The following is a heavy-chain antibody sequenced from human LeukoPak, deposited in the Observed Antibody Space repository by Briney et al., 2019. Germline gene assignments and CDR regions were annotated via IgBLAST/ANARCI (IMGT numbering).Heavy chain of an antibody. CDR1: GGSINNYY. V-gene: IGHV4-59*01. CDR3: ARDTLYYDSSGYYHQRAFDI. Sequence: SETLSLTCTVSGGSINNYYWSWIRQPPGKGLECVGYIYYSGTTTYNPSLKSRVTISVDTSKNQFSLKLSSVTAADTAVYYCARDTLYYDSSGYYHQRAFDIWGQGTMVTVSS. J-gene: IGHJ3*02. D-gene: IGHD3-22*01. CDR2: IYYSGTT.